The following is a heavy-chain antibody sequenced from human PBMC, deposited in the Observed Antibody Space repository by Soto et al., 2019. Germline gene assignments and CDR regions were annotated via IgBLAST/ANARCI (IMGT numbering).Heavy chain of an antibody. D-gene: IGHD2-15*01. CDR1: GYIFTKYG. CDR3: ARLQLGGHRMLNWLDP. CDR2: INVYNGDR. V-gene: IGHV1-18*01. J-gene: IGHJ5*02. Sequence: QVQVVQSGPELKKPGASVKVSCKAQGYIFTKYGIGWVRQAPGHGLEWMGLINVYNGDRKVAQKFQDRVSMTTDTATDTAYMELKSLRSGDTAVYYCARLQLGGHRMLNWLDPWGQGTLVTVSS.